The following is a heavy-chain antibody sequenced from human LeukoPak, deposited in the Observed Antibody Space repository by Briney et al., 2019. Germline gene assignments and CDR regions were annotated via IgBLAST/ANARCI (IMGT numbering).Heavy chain of an antibody. V-gene: IGHV1-3*01. Sequence: GASVKVSCKASGYTFTSYAMHWVRQAPGQRLEWMGWINAGNGNTKYSQKFQGRVTITRDTSASTAYMELSSLRSEDTAVYYCARARITMVRGTIQSPFAYWGQGTLVTVSS. CDR2: INAGNGNT. CDR1: GYTFTSYA. CDR3: ARARITMVRGTIQSPFAY. D-gene: IGHD3-10*01. J-gene: IGHJ4*02.